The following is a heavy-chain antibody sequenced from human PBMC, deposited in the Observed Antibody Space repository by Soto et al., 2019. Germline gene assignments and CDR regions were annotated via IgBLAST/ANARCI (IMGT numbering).Heavy chain of an antibody. J-gene: IGHJ3*02. CDR3: ARLLGSGNYLGIFDAVDI. V-gene: IGHV4-31*03. D-gene: IGHD1-26*01. CDR1: GGSITTVGNY. Sequence: QVQLQESGPGLVQPSQTLSLACTVSGGSITTVGNYWSWIRQFPGKGLEWIGHISYSGSTNSNPSLRSRLSMSVDTSKNQFSLELSSVTAADTAVYYCARLLGSGNYLGIFDAVDIWGQGTVVTVSS. CDR2: ISYSGST.